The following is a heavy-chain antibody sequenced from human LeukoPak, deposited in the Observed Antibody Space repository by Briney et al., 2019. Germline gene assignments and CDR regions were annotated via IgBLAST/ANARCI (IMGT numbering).Heavy chain of an antibody. D-gene: IGHD3-9*01. Sequence: GASVKVSCKASGYTFTRHAMHWVRQAPGQGLEWMGGIIPIFGTANYAQKFQGRVTITADESTSTAYMERSSLRSGDTAVYYCARSRDDILTGYVYYYYMDVWGKGTTVTVSS. J-gene: IGHJ6*03. CDR3: ARSRDDILTGYVYYYYMDV. V-gene: IGHV1-69*13. CDR2: IIPIFGTA. CDR1: GYTFTRHA.